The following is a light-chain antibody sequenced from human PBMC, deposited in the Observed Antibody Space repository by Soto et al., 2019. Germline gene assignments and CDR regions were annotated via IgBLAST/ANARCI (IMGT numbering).Light chain of an antibody. V-gene: IGKV1-5*01. CDR3: QQYNSYSPTWT. CDR2: DAS. Sequence: DIQMTQSPSTLSASVGDRVTITCRASQSISSWLAWYQQKPGKAPKLLIYDASSLESGLPSRFSGSGSGTEFTLTISSLQPDDFATYYCQQYNSYSPTWTFGQGTKVEIK. J-gene: IGKJ1*01. CDR1: QSISSW.